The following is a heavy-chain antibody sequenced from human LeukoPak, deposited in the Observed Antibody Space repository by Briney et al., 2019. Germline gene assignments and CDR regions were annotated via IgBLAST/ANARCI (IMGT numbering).Heavy chain of an antibody. CDR1: GGTFSSYA. J-gene: IGHJ6*02. CDR2: INPNSGGT. Sequence: ASVKVSCKASGGTFSSYAISWVRQAPGQGLEWVGWINPNSGGTNYTQRFQGRVTMTRDTSINTAYMELTRLRSDDTAVYYCARDSFHYYGMDVWGQGTTVTVPS. D-gene: IGHD2-15*01. CDR3: ARDSFHYYGMDV. V-gene: IGHV1-2*02.